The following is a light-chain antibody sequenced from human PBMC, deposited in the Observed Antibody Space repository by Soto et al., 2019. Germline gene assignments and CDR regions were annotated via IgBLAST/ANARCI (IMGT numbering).Light chain of an antibody. J-gene: IGLJ1*01. CDR2: GIS. V-gene: IGLV1-40*01. CDR1: SSNIGAGYD. Sequence: QSVLTQPPSVSGAPGQRVTISCTGSSSNIGAGYDVHGYQQLPGTAPKLLIYGISNRPSGVPDRFSGSKSGTSASLAITGLQAEDEADYYCQSYDSSRSGDVVGTGTKLTVL. CDR3: QSYDSSRSGDV.